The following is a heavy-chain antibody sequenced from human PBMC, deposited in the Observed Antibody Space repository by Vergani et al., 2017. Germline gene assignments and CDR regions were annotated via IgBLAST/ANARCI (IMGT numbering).Heavy chain of an antibody. CDR1: GYTFTSYY. D-gene: IGHD3-22*01. Sequence: QVQLVQSGAEVKKPGASVKVSCKASGYTFTSYYMHWVRQAPGQGLEWMGRIIPILGIANYAQKFQGRVTITADKSTSTAYMELSSLRSEDTAVYYCAREDYYDSSGYLSEWGQGTLVTVSS. V-gene: IGHV1-69*09. CDR3: AREDYYDSSGYLSE. CDR2: IIPILGIA. J-gene: IGHJ4*02.